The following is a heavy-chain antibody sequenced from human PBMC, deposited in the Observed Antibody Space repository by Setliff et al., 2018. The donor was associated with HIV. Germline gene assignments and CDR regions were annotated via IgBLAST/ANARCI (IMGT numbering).Heavy chain of an antibody. D-gene: IGHD2-2*01. V-gene: IGHV3-21*01. CDR1: GFTFSSYT. J-gene: IGHJ4*02. Sequence: PGGSLRLSCAASGFTFSSYTINWVRQAPGEGLEWLASISSTGAYTHYADSLKGRFTISRDNAKKSVWLQMNSLRAEDTAVYYCARLPGYCSSSGCYGYLDYWGPGTLVTVSS. CDR3: ARLPGYCSSSGCYGYLDY. CDR2: ISSTGAYT.